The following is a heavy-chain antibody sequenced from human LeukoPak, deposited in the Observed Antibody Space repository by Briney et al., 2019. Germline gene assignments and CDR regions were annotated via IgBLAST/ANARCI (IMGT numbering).Heavy chain of an antibody. CDR1: GFTFSSYA. CDR3: AKIRGGSWNAFDI. Sequence: GGSLRLSCAASGFTFSSYAMSWVRQAPGKGPEWVSAISGSGGSTYYADSVKGRFTISRDNSKNTLYLQMNSLRAEDTAVYYCAKIRGGSWNAFDIRGQGTMVTVSS. CDR2: ISGSGGST. V-gene: IGHV3-23*01. J-gene: IGHJ3*02. D-gene: IGHD2-15*01.